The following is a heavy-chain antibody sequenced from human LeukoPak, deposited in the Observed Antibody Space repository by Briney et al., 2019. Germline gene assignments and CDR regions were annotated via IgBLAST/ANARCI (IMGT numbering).Heavy chain of an antibody. D-gene: IGHD3-16*01. CDR3: ARQGDYFDY. CDR2: IYHSGST. Sequence: PSETLSLTCAVSGYSISSGYYWSWIRQPPGKGLEWIGSIYHSGSTYHNPSLKSRVTISVDTSKNQFSLKLSSVTAADTAVYYCARQGDYFDYWGQGTLVTVSS. V-gene: IGHV4-38-2*01. J-gene: IGHJ4*02. CDR1: GYSISSGYY.